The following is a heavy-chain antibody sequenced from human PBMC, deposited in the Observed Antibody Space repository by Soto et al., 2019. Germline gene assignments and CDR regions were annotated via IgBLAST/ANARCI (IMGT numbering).Heavy chain of an antibody. Sequence: SVKVSCKASEATFSSYSISWVRQAPGQGLEWMGGIIPLFGTVKYAQQFQGRVTITADESTSTAYMEVSSLRSEDTAVYYCARSPPATVSREWNYCSMEVWGQGTTVTVS. CDR1: EATFSSYS. CDR2: IIPLFGTV. CDR3: ARSPPATVSREWNYCSMEV. J-gene: IGHJ6*02. D-gene: IGHD4-4*01. V-gene: IGHV1-69*13.